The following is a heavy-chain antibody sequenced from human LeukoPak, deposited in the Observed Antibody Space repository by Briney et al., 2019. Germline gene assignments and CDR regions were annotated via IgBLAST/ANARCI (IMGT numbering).Heavy chain of an antibody. D-gene: IGHD6-19*01. J-gene: IGHJ3*02. Sequence: GESLKISCKGSGYSFTSYWIGWVRQMPGKGLEWMGIIYPGDSDTRYSPSFQGQVTISADKSISTAYLQWSSLKASDTAVYYCARAWIPGAIAVAGTRRAFDIWGQGTMVTVSS. CDR3: ARAWIPGAIAVAGTRRAFDI. V-gene: IGHV5-51*01. CDR2: IYPGDSDT. CDR1: GYSFTSYW.